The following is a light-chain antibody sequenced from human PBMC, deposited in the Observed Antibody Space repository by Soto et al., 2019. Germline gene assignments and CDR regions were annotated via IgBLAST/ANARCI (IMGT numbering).Light chain of an antibody. V-gene: IGKV2-28*01. Sequence: DIVMTQYPLSLPVTPGEPAPIACRSSQSLLHSNGYNYLDWYLQKPGQSPQLLIYLGSNRASGVPDRISGSGSGTDFSLKISRVEAEDAGVYYCMQTLQTPPFTFGPGTRLDIK. J-gene: IGKJ3*01. CDR1: QSLLHSNGYNY. CDR2: LGS. CDR3: MQTLQTPPFT.